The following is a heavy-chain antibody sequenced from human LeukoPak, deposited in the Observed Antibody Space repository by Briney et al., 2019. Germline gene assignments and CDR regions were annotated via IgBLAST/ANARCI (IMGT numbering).Heavy chain of an antibody. CDR1: GFTFSSYG. D-gene: IGHD2-15*01. Sequence: GGSLRLSCAASGFTFSSYGMHWVRQAPGKGLEWVAFIRYDGSNKYYADSVKGRFTISRDNSKNTLYLQMNSLRAEDTAVYYCARGIGYCSGGSCFSPNSGVDYWGQGTLVTVSS. J-gene: IGHJ4*02. V-gene: IGHV3-30*02. CDR3: ARGIGYCSGGSCFSPNSGVDY. CDR2: IRYDGSNK.